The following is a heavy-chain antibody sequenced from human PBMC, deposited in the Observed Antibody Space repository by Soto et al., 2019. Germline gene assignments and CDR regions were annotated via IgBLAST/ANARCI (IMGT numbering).Heavy chain of an antibody. CDR3: XXGRYGDY. CDR2: ISAHNGNT. CDR1: GYAFTTYG. Sequence: QVHLVQSGAEVKKPGASVKVSCQGSGYAFTTYGITWVRQAPGQGLEWMGWISAHNGNTNYAQKLQGRVTVTRDTXXXXXXXXXXXXXXXXXXXXXCXXGRYGDYWGQGALVTVSS. J-gene: IGHJ4*02. D-gene: IGHD1-26*01. V-gene: IGHV1-18*01.